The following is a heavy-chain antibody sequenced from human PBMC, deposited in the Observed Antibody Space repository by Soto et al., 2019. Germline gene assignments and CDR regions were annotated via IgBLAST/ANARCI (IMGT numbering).Heavy chain of an antibody. CDR1: GGSISSGGYY. CDR3: ARDGGYSYGTALHFDY. V-gene: IGHV4-31*03. D-gene: IGHD5-18*01. CDR2: IYYSGST. J-gene: IGHJ4*02. Sequence: QVQLQESGPGLVKPSQTLSLTCTVSGGSISSGGYYWSWIRQHPGKGLEWIGYIYYSGSTYYNPSLKSRVTIAVDTSKNQFSLKLSSVTAADTAVYYCARDGGYSYGTALHFDYWGQGTLVTVSS.